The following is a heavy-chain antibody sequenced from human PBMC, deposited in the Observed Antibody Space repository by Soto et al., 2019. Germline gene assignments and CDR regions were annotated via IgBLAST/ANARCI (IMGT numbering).Heavy chain of an antibody. CDR1: GFTFGAYT. CDR2: ISYDGNRE. V-gene: IGHV3-30*09. CDR3: ARDRYSGRSDGFDI. Sequence: QMHLVESGGGVVQPGGSLRLSCAASGFTFGAYTMHWVRQAPGKGLEWVTDISYDGNRERYTDPVKGRFAVSRDNPKSTVYLQMNSLRPEDTAVYYCARDRYSGRSDGFDIWGQGTMVTVSS. D-gene: IGHD1-26*01. J-gene: IGHJ3*02.